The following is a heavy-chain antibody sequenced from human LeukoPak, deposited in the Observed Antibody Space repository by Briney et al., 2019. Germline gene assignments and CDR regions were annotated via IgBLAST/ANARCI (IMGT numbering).Heavy chain of an antibody. CDR2: INHSGST. J-gene: IGHJ2*01. CDR3: ARGGRANTPGGSRRARDWYFDL. V-gene: IGHV4-34*01. Sequence: SETLSLTCAVYGGSFRGYYWSWIRQPPGKGLEWIGEINHSGSTDYNPSLKSRVTISVDTSKNQFSLKLSSVTAADTAVYYCARGGRANTPGGSRRARDWYFDLWGRGTLVTVSS. CDR1: GGSFRGYY. D-gene: IGHD3-16*01.